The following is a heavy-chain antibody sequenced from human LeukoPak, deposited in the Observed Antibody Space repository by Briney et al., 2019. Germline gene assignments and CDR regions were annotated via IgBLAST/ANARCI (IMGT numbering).Heavy chain of an antibody. V-gene: IGHV3-11*01. Sequence: GGSLRLSCAASGFTVNNNYMNWVRQAPGKGLEWVSYISSSGSTIYYADSVKGRFTISRDNAKNSLYLQMNSLRAEDTAVYYCAGYCSGGSCYHEHWGQGTLVTVSS. J-gene: IGHJ4*02. CDR2: ISSSGSTI. CDR3: AGYCSGGSCYHEH. D-gene: IGHD2-15*01. CDR1: GFTVNNNY.